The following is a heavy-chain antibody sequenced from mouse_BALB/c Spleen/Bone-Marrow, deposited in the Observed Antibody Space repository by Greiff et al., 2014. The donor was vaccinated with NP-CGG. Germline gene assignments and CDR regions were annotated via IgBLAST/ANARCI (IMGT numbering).Heavy chain of an antibody. V-gene: IGHV1S72*01. Sequence: SGAELVKPGAPVKLSCKASGYTFTSYWMNWVKQRPGRGLEWIGRIDPSDSETHYNQKFKDKATLTVDKSSSTAYIQLSRLTSEASAVYSCARSIGFGAIDYWGQGTLVTVSA. D-gene: IGHD2-14*01. CDR2: IDPSDSET. CDR1: GYTFTSYW. CDR3: ARSIGFGAIDY. J-gene: IGHJ4*01.